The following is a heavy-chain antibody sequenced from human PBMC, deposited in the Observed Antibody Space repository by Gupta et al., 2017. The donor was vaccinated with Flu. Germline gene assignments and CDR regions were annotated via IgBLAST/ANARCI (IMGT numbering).Heavy chain of an antibody. Sequence: EVQLVESGGGLVQPGGSLRLSCAASGFTFSSYWMSWVRQAPGKGLEWVANIKQDGSEKYYVDSVKGRFTISRDNAKNSLYLQMNSLRAEDTAVYYCARDRLEMATRNTEWGYFDYWGQGTLVTVSS. CDR1: GFTFSSYW. V-gene: IGHV3-7*04. D-gene: IGHD5-24*01. J-gene: IGHJ4*02. CDR2: IKQDGSEK. CDR3: ARDRLEMATRNTEWGYFDY.